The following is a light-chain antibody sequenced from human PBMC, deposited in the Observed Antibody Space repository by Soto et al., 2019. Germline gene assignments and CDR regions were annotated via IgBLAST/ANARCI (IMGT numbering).Light chain of an antibody. CDR3: QQYYNIPYT. J-gene: IGKJ2*01. Sequence: DIVMTQSPDSLAVSLGERATINCKSSQSVLYTSNNRNYLAWYQQKPGQPPTLLFYWASTRESGVPDRFSGSGSRTDFTLTITSLQAEDVAVYYCQQYYNIPYTFGQGTKLEIK. CDR2: WAS. V-gene: IGKV4-1*01. CDR1: QSVLYTSNNRNY.